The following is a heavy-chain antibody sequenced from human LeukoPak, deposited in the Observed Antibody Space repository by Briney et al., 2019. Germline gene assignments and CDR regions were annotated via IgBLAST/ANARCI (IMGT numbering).Heavy chain of an antibody. CDR2: IWYNGSNK. CDR1: GYTFSSYG. CDR3: ASDKPPPYYYDSSGIFDY. J-gene: IGHJ4*02. Sequence: PGGPQRLSCAASGYTFSSYGMHWLRQARGKGLEWVTDIWYNGSNKCYTNSVKGRFTISRDNSKNTLYLQMNSLSAEDTAVYYWASDKPPPYYYDSSGIFDYWGQGTLVTVSS. D-gene: IGHD3-22*01. V-gene: IGHV3-33*01.